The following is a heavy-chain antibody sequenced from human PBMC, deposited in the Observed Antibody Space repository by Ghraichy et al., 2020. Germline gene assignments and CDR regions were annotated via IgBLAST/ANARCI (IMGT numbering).Heavy chain of an antibody. CDR2: IYYTGTT. CDR1: GGSIRSHF. Sequence: SETLSLICSVSGGSIRSHFWSWVRQTPWKGLEWIGYIYYTGTTNYSPSLGGRATISLDTSKNQFSLRLTSVTAADTAVYYCARRGRGYSLYYYGLDVWGPGTTVIVSS. CDR3: ARRGRGYSLYYYGLDV. V-gene: IGHV4-59*08. J-gene: IGHJ6*02. D-gene: IGHD5-18*01.